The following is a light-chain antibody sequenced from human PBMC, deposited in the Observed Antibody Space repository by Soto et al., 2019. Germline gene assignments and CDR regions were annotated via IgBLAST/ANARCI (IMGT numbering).Light chain of an antibody. J-gene: IGLJ3*02. CDR2: EVS. V-gene: IGLV2-14*01. Sequence: QLVLTQPASVSGSPGQSITISCTGTSSDVGAYNYVSWYQQHPGKAPKLMIYEVSNRPSGVSDRFSGSRSGNTASLTISGLQAEDESDYYCSSYTSSSTHWVFGGGTKLTVL. CDR1: SSDVGAYNY. CDR3: SSYTSSSTHWV.